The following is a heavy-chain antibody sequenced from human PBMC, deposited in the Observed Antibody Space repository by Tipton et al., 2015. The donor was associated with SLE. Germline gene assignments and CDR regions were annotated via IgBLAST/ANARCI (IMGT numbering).Heavy chain of an antibody. Sequence: SLRLSCAASGFTFSSYWMSWVRQAPGKGLEWVANIKQDGSEKYYVDSVKGRFTISRDNAKNSLYLQMNSLRAEDTAVYYCARDDDSSGYYYPGAFDIWGQGTMVTVSS. CDR2: IKQDGSEK. V-gene: IGHV3-7*01. CDR3: ARDDDSSGYYYPGAFDI. J-gene: IGHJ3*02. CDR1: GFTFSSYW. D-gene: IGHD3-22*01.